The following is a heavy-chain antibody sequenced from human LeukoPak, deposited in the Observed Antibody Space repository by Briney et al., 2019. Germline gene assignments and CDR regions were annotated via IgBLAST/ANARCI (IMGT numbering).Heavy chain of an antibody. V-gene: IGHV3-23*01. Sequence: PGGSLRLSCAASGFTFSTSWMHWVRQAPGKGLEWVSAISGSGGSTYYADSVKGRFTISRDNSKNTLYLQMNSLRAEDTAVYYCAKDFLRSRLYYFDYWGQGTLVTVSS. CDR1: GFTFSTSW. J-gene: IGHJ4*02. D-gene: IGHD4-17*01. CDR2: ISGSGGST. CDR3: AKDFLRSRLYYFDY.